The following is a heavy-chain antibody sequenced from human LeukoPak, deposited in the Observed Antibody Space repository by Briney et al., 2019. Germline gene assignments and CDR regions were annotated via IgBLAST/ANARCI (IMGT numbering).Heavy chain of an antibody. Sequence: PGGSLRLSCAASGFTFSIYWMSWVRQAPGKGLEWVANIKQDGSDIYYVDSVKGRFTISRDNAKNSLYLQMNSLRAEDTAVYYCAREENYCYYMDVWGKGTTVTVSS. CDR2: IKQDGSDI. V-gene: IGHV3-7*01. CDR3: AREENYCYYMDV. CDR1: GFTFSIYW. J-gene: IGHJ6*03.